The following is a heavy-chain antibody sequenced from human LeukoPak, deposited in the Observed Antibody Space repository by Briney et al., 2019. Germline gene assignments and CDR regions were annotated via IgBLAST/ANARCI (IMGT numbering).Heavy chain of an antibody. CDR1: GYSFTSYW. Sequence: GESLKISCKGSGYSFTSYWIGWVRQIPGKGLEWIGIIYPGDSDTRYSPSFQGQVTISADKSISTAYLQWSSLKASDTAMYYCATPQRVGAHAFDIWGQGTMVTVSS. CDR2: IYPGDSDT. V-gene: IGHV5-51*01. D-gene: IGHD1-26*01. J-gene: IGHJ3*02. CDR3: ATPQRVGAHAFDI.